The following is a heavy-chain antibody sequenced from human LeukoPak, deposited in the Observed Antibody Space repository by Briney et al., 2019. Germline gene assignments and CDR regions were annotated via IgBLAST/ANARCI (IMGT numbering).Heavy chain of an antibody. J-gene: IGHJ3*02. Sequence: SETLSLTCTVSGGSISSGSYYWSWIRQPAGKGLEWIGRIYTSGSTNYNPSLKSRVTISVVTSKNQFSLKLSSVTAADTAVYYCARDGYYDFWSGRGAFDIWGQGTMVTVSS. CDR1: GGSISSGSYY. CDR3: ARDGYYDFWSGRGAFDI. CDR2: IYTSGST. D-gene: IGHD3-3*01. V-gene: IGHV4-61*02.